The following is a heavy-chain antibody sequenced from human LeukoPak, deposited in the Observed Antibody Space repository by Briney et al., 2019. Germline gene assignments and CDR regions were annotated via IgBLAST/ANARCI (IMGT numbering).Heavy chain of an antibody. CDR2: IYHSGST. D-gene: IGHD3-22*01. Sequence: SETLSLTCAVSGGSISSSNWWSWVRQPPGKGLEWIGEIYHSGSTNYNPSLKSRVTISVDTSKNQFSLKLSSVTAADTAVYYCARVPSGYYYDNWFDPWGQGTLVTVSS. CDR1: GGSISSSNW. J-gene: IGHJ5*02. CDR3: ARVPSGYYYDNWFDP. V-gene: IGHV4-4*02.